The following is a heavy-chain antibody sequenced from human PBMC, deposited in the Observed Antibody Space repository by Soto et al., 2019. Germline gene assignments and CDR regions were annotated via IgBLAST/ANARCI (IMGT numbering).Heavy chain of an antibody. D-gene: IGHD5-18*01. CDR2: IYNSGGY. Sequence: SETLSLTCTVSVGFIWCCIRQSPDKGLEWIGCIYNSGGYNYNPSLXSRLTISXXTSKNHFSLRLXSVTAXSTSVYYCARTLPNRQLFDSRSQGTLVTVSS. V-gene: IGHV4-4*09. CDR3: ARTLPNRQLFDS. J-gene: IGHJ4*02. CDR1: VGFI.